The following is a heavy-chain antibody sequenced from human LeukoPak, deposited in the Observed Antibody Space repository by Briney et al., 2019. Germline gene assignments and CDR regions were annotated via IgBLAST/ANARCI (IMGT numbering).Heavy chain of an antibody. D-gene: IGHD6-19*01. V-gene: IGHV4-4*07. CDR1: GGSISTYY. CDR2: IYTTGST. CDR3: ARDGAEVAGFDS. Sequence: SETLSHTCTVSGGSISTYYWSWIRQPAGKGLEWIGRIYTTGSTDYNFSLKSRVTMSVDTSQNQFSLKLSSVTAADTAVYYCARDGAEVAGFDSWGQGTLVIVSS. J-gene: IGHJ4*02.